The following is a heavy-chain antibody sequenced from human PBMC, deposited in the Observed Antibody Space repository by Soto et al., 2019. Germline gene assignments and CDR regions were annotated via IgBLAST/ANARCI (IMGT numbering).Heavy chain of an antibody. D-gene: IGHD2-8*02. CDR3: ASAAVTGTGGFDF. Sequence: ASVKVSCKASGYTFSGFYMHWVRQAPEKGLECMGWINPNSGGTKSAEKFQGRVTMTRDTSISTAYMELSRLTSADTAVYYCASAAVTGTGGFDFWGQGAQVTVSS. J-gene: IGHJ4*02. V-gene: IGHV1-2*02. CDR2: INPNSGGT. CDR1: GYTFSGFY.